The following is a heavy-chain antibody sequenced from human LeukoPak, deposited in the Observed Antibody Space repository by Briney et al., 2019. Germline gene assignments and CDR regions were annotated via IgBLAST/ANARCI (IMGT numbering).Heavy chain of an antibody. CDR3: ARGEYSSSWYPFGAFDI. CDR2: IYYSGST. CDR1: GGSISSSSYY. D-gene: IGHD6-13*01. Sequence: SETLSLTCTVSGGSISSSSYYWSWIRQPPGKGLEWIGYIYYSGSTKYNPSLKSRVTISVDTSKNQFSLKLSSVTAADTAVYYCARGEYSSSWYPFGAFDIWGQGTMVTVSS. V-gene: IGHV4-61*01. J-gene: IGHJ3*02.